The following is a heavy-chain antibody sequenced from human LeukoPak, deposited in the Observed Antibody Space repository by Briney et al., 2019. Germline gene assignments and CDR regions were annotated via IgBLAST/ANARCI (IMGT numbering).Heavy chain of an antibody. CDR1: GYSFSVYS. Sequence: ASVKVSCKASGYSFSVYSIDWVRQAPGQGLEWVGTINPNGGTTSFAQKFQGRVTLTRDMSTNTVSMELRSLRPEDTAVYFCVREGGTREYNGDTWRHFFDFWGQGTLVTVSA. CDR2: INPNGGTT. CDR3: VREGGTREYNGDTWRHFFDF. J-gene: IGHJ4*02. V-gene: IGHV1-46*01. D-gene: IGHD4-17*01.